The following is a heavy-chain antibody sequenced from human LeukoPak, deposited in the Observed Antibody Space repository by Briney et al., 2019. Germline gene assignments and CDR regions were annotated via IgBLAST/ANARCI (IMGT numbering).Heavy chain of an antibody. CDR2: IKQDGSEK. CDR3: VREHYNYYMDV. Sequence: GGSLRLSCAASGFTFSSYWMSWVRQAPGKGLEWVANIKQDGSEKYYVDSVKGRFTIFRDNAKNSLYLQMNSLRAEDTALYYCVREHYNYYMDVWGKGTTVTVSS. J-gene: IGHJ6*03. CDR1: GFTFSSYW. V-gene: IGHV3-7*03.